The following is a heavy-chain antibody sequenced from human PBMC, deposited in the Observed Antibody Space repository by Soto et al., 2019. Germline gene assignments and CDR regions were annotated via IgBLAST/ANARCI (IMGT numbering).Heavy chain of an antibody. D-gene: IGHD3-10*01. J-gene: IGHJ3*01. V-gene: IGHV1-24*01. CDR1: GYTLTELS. CDR3: ASGSSYYYGSGSYYVGAGNDAFDF. CDR2: FDPEDGET. Sequence: GASVKVSYKVCGYTLTELSMHWVRQAPGKGLEWMGGFDPEDGETIYAQKFQGRVTMTEDTSTDTAYMELSSLRSEDTAVYYCASGSSYYYGSGSYYVGAGNDAFDFWGQGTMVTVSS.